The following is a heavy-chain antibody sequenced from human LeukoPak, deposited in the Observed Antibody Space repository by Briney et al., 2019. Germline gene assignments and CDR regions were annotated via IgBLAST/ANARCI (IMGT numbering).Heavy chain of an antibody. Sequence: PGGSLRLSCAASGFTFTNYAMHWVRQTPGKGLEYVSAISYNGGSTYYADSVKGRFTVSRDNSKNTVFLQMNDLTIEDTAIYYCAKRYSDGGFDPWGQGTLVTVSS. V-gene: IGHV3-64*02. CDR2: ISYNGGST. CDR1: GFTFTNYA. J-gene: IGHJ5*02. CDR3: AKRYSDGGFDP. D-gene: IGHD3-10*01.